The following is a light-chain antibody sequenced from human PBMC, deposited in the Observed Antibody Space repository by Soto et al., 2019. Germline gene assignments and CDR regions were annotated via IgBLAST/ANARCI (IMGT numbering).Light chain of an antibody. CDR1: QSTSSY. CDR3: QQSYSTPRR. V-gene: IGKV1-39*01. Sequence: DIQMTQAPSSLSASVGSRVTTTCLASQSTSSYLNWYQQEPGKAPKLVIYAASSLQSVVPSRLSGSRSGTDFTLTISSLQPEDFPTYYCQQSYSTPRRFGQGAKVDIK. CDR2: AAS. J-gene: IGKJ1*01.